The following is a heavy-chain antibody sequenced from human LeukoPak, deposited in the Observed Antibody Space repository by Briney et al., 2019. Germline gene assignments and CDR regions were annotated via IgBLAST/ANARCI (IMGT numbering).Heavy chain of an antibody. CDR1: GFTFSSFW. J-gene: IGHJ4*02. CDR2: LNQDGSEK. V-gene: IGHV3-7*03. Sequence: GGALRLSCAPSGFTFSSFWLRSVRQGPGKGLGRVANLNQDGSEKYYVYSVKGRFTISRDNAKNTLYLQMNSLRAEDTAVYYCARIISVAGFDYWGQGTLVTVSS. D-gene: IGHD6-19*01. CDR3: ARIISVAGFDY.